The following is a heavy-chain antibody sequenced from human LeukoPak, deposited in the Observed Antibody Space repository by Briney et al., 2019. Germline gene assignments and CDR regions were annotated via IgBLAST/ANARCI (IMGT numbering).Heavy chain of an antibody. V-gene: IGHV3-15*01. D-gene: IGHD3-22*01. CDR1: GFTFSNAW. J-gene: IGHJ4*02. CDR3: TTPTGDYYDSKGDY. CDR2: IKSKTDGGTT. Sequence: GGSLRLSCAASGFTFSNAWMSWVRQAPGKGLEWVGRIKSKTDGGTTDYAAPVKGRFTISRDDSKNTLYLQMNSLKTEDTAVYYCTTPTGDYYDSKGDYWGQGTLVTVSS.